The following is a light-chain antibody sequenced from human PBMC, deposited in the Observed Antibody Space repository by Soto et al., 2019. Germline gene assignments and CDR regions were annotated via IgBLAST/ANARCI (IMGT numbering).Light chain of an antibody. V-gene: IGKV4-1*01. CDR1: QSLLYSSNNKNY. CDR2: WAS. Sequence: DIVMTQSPDSLAVSLGERATINCKSSQSLLYSSNNKNYLSWYQQKSGQPPKLLIYWASTRESGVPDRFSGSGSGTDLTLTISSLQAEDVAVYYCLQHCSTPTWTFGQGTKVEVK. J-gene: IGKJ1*01. CDR3: LQHCSTPTWT.